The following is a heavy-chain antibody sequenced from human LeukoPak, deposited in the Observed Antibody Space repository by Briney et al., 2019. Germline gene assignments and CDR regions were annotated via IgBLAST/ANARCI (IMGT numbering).Heavy chain of an antibody. J-gene: IGHJ4*02. D-gene: IGHD5-12*01. CDR1: GYTFTHYS. CDR3: ARDLPAYTGYETHDY. V-gene: IGHV1-18*01. CDR2: SSAYSGNT. Sequence: GASVTVSCKTSGYTFTHYSIIWVRQAPGRGLEWMGWSSAYSGNTDYAQKFQGRVTMTTDTSTSTAYMELRSLRSDDTAVYYCARDLPAYTGYETHDYWGQGNLVTVSS.